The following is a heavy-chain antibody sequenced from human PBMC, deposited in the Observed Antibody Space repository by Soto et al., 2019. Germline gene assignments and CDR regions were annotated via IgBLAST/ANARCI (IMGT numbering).Heavy chain of an antibody. Sequence: ASVKVSCKASGYTFTSYGISWVRQAPGQRLEWMGWISAYNGNTNYAQKLQGRVTMTTDTSTSTAYMELRSLRSDDTAVYYCARDRAVAADDAFDIWGQGTMVTVSS. CDR2: ISAYNGNT. V-gene: IGHV1-18*01. CDR1: GYTFTSYG. CDR3: ARDRAVAADDAFDI. D-gene: IGHD6-19*01. J-gene: IGHJ3*02.